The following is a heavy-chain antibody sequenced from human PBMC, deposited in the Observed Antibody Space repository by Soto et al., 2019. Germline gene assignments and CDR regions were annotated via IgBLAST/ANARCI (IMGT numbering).Heavy chain of an antibody. CDR2: IDWDDDK. CDR3: ARIHNSGWYVDY. V-gene: IGHV2-70*11. Sequence: SGPTLVNPTQTLTLTCTFSGFSLRTNEMCVSWIRQPPGKALEWLARIDWDDDKYYSTSLKTRLTISNDTSKNQVVLTMTNMDPADTATYYCARIHNSGWYVDYWGQGTLVTVSS. D-gene: IGHD6-19*01. CDR1: GFSLRTNEMC. J-gene: IGHJ4*02.